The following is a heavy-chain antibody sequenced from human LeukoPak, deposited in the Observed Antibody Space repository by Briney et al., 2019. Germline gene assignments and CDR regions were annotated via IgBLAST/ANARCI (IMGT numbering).Heavy chain of an antibody. D-gene: IGHD6-19*01. CDR1: GGSISSYY. V-gene: IGHV4-59*08. J-gene: IGHJ4*02. Sequence: LSEALSLTCTVSGGSISSYYWSWIRQPPGKGLEWIGYIYYSGSTNYNPFLKSRVTISVDTSKNQFSLKLSSVTAADTAVYYCARSAPGYSSGWSSFDYWGQGTLVTVSS. CDR2: IYYSGST. CDR3: ARSAPGYSSGWSSFDY.